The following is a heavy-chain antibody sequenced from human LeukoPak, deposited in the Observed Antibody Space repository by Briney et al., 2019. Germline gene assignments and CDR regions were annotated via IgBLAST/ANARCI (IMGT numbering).Heavy chain of an antibody. Sequence: EASVKVSCKASGYTFTGYYMHWVRQAPGQGLEWMGWINPNIGGTNYAQKFQGRVTMTRDTSISTAYMELSRLRSDDTAVYYCARGSWLEMYYFDYWGQGTLVTASS. CDR2: INPNIGGT. D-gene: IGHD5-24*01. CDR1: GYTFTGYY. V-gene: IGHV1-2*02. CDR3: ARGSWLEMYYFDY. J-gene: IGHJ4*02.